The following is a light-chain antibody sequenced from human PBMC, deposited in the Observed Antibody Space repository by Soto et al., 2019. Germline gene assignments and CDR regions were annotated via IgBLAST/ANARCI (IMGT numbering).Light chain of an antibody. CDR1: SSDVGGYNY. Sequence: QSVLTQPASVSGSHGQSITISCTGTSSDVGGYNYVSWYQQHPGKAPKLSIYDISNRPSGVSNRFSGSKSGNTASLTISGLQAEDEADYYCSSYTSSSTRVFGGGTKLTVL. J-gene: IGLJ2*01. V-gene: IGLV2-14*01. CDR2: DIS. CDR3: SSYTSSSTRV.